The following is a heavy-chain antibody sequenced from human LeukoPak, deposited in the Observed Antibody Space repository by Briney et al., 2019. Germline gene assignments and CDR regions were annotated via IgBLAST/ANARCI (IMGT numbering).Heavy chain of an antibody. Sequence: GGSMRLSCAASGFTFSSYEMNGVRQAPGEGLEWVSYISSSGSTIYDADSVKCRFTISRDNAKNSLYLQMNSPRAEATALYYCAELGITMIGGVWGKGTTVTISS. D-gene: IGHD3-10*02. V-gene: IGHV3-48*03. J-gene: IGHJ6*04. CDR1: GFTFSSYE. CDR3: AELGITMIGGV. CDR2: ISSSGSTI.